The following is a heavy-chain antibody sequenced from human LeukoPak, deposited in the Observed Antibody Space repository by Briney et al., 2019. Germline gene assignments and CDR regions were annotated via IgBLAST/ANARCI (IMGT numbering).Heavy chain of an antibody. Sequence: SETLSLTCTVSGGSIRSYYWSWIRQPPGKGLEWIGYIYYSGSTMYNPSLKSRVTISVDTSKNQFSLKLRSVIAADTAVYFCARLSRRYGSGSFDYWGQGTLVTVSS. J-gene: IGHJ4*02. CDR1: GGSIRSYY. D-gene: IGHD3-10*01. CDR2: IYYSGST. CDR3: ARLSRRYGSGSFDY. V-gene: IGHV4-59*08.